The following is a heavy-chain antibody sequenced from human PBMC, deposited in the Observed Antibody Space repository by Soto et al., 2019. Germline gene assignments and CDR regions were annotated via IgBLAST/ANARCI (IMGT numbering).Heavy chain of an antibody. D-gene: IGHD6-6*01. CDR2: ISAGGSNT. Sequence: GGSLRLSCAASGFSFSNYAMNWVRQAPGKGLEWVSAISAGGSNTNYADSVKGRFTISRDNSKNMLYLQMNSLRTEDTAVYYCAKGSSSVYYYYYGIDVWGQGTTVTVS. CDR1: GFSFSNYA. CDR3: AKGSSSVYYYYYGIDV. J-gene: IGHJ6*02. V-gene: IGHV3-23*01.